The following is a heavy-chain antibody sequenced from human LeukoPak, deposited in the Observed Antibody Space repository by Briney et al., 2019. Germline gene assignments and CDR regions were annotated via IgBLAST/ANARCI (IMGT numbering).Heavy chain of an antibody. CDR2: TYDSGST. J-gene: IGHJ4*02. D-gene: IGHD2/OR15-2a*01. CDR1: GASITSGGHY. CDR3: AREKNSRGSHNRYCFDY. Sequence: SETLSLTCTVSGASITSGGHYWPWIRQHPGEGLEWIVNTYDSGSTNYNPSLKSRVTMSTDTSKNQFSLKVNSVTATDTAVYYCAREKNSRGSHNRYCFDYWGQGALVTVSS. V-gene: IGHV4-31*03.